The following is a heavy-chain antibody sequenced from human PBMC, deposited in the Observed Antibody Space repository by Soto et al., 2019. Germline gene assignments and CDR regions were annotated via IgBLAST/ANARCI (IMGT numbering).Heavy chain of an antibody. J-gene: IGHJ5*02. Sequence: QVQLQESGPGLVKPSETLSLTCTVSGGSMSSYYWSWIRQPPGKGLEWIGYIYYSGSTIYNPSLKSRGTISVDTAKNQFSLKLSSVTAADTAVYYCARYGSRSSVGFDPWGQGTLVTVSS. V-gene: IGHV4-59*01. CDR3: ARYGSRSSVGFDP. CDR2: IYYSGST. CDR1: GGSMSSYY. D-gene: IGHD3-10*01.